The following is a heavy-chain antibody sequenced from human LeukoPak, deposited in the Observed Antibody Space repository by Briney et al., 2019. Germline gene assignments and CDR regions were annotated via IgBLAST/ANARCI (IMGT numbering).Heavy chain of an antibody. CDR2: INPSGGST. Sequence: ASVKVSCKASGYTFTSYYMHWVRQAPGQGLEWMGIINPSGGSTSYAQKFQGRVTMTRDTSTSTVYMELSSLRSEDTAVYYCARDRGSSSGYYYYMDVWGKGTTVTVSS. V-gene: IGHV1-46*01. CDR3: ARDRGSSSGYYYYMDV. D-gene: IGHD6-6*01. J-gene: IGHJ6*03. CDR1: GYTFTSYY.